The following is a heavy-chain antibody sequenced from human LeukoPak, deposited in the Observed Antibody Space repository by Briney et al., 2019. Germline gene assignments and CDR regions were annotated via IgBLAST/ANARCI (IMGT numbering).Heavy chain of an antibody. Sequence: SETLSLTCTVSGDSISSGNYYWCWVRQSPGQGLEWIGCINYSGTTHYNSSLKSRVTISIDTSKNQFSLKVSSVTAADTAVYYCARLTPTGGVNYFDYWGQGTLVTVSS. CDR1: GDSISSGNYY. D-gene: IGHD3-9*01. J-gene: IGHJ4*02. V-gene: IGHV4-39*01. CDR3: ARLTPTGGVNYFDY. CDR2: INYSGTT.